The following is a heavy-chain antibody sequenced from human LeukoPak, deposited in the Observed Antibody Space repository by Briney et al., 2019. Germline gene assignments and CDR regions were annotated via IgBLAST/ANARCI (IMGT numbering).Heavy chain of an antibody. CDR3: ARDRGGDGYIDH. CDR2: IIPIFGTA. V-gene: IGHV1-69*13. D-gene: IGHD5-24*01. J-gene: IGHJ4*02. Sequence: GASVKVSCKASGGTFSSYAISWVRQAPGQGLEWMGGIIPIFGTANYAQKFQGRVTITADGSTSSVYMELSSLRSEDTAVYYCARDRGGDGYIDHWGQGTLVTVSS. CDR1: GGTFSSYA.